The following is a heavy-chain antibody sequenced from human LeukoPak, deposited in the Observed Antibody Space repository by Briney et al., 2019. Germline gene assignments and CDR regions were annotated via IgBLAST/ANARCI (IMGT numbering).Heavy chain of an antibody. Sequence: PGGSLRLSCAASGFTFSSYAMHWVRQAPGKELEWVAVISYDGSNKYYADSVKGRFTISRDNSKNTLYLQMNSLRAEDTAVYYCARDRGQQWLVYFDYWGQGTLVTVSS. CDR1: GFTFSSYA. CDR3: ARDRGQQWLVYFDY. D-gene: IGHD6-19*01. V-gene: IGHV3-30*04. J-gene: IGHJ4*02. CDR2: ISYDGSNK.